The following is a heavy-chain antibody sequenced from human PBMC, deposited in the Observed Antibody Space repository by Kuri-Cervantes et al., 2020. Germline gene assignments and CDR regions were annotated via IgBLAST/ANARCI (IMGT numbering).Heavy chain of an antibody. CDR3: ARDRVSSLDY. CDR2: IRSKANSYAT. V-gene: IGHV3-73*01. CDR1: GFTFSGSA. Sequence: GGSLRLSCAASGFTFSGSAMHWVRQASGKGLEWVGRIRSKANSYATAYAASVKGRFTISRDNAKNSLYLQMNSLRAEDTAVYYCARDRVSSLDYWGQGTLVTVSS. J-gene: IGHJ4*02. D-gene: IGHD6-6*01.